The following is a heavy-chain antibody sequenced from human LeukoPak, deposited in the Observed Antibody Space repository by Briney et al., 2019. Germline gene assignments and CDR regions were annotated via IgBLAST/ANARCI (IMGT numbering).Heavy chain of an antibody. CDR2: IWYDGSSK. CDR1: GFTFSTYA. J-gene: IGHJ4*02. Sequence: PGRSLRLSCAASGFTFSTYAMHWVRQAPGKGLEWVAVIWYDGSSKYYTDSVKGRFTISRDNSKSTLYLQMNSLRAEDTAVYYCARGQGGTYYFAYWGQGTLVTVSS. D-gene: IGHD1-26*01. CDR3: ARGQGGTYYFAY. V-gene: IGHV3-33*01.